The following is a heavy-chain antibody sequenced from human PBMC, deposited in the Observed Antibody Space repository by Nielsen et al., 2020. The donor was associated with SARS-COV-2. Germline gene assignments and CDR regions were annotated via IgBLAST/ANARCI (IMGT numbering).Heavy chain of an antibody. D-gene: IGHD4-17*01. CDR3: ARGRVGYGDYVGDYHYYGMDV. J-gene: IGHJ6*02. CDR1: GGSFSGYY. V-gene: IGHV4-34*01. CDR2: INHSGST. Sequence: SETLSLTCAVYGGSFSGYYWSWIRQPPGKGLEWIGEINHSGSTNYNPSLKSRVTISVDTSKNQFSLKLSSVTAADTAVYYCARGRVGYGDYVGDYHYYGMDVWGQGTTVTVSS.